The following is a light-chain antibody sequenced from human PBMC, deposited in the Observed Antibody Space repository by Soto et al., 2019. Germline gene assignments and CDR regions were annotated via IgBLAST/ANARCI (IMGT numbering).Light chain of an antibody. CDR3: QQYLDLLT. Sequence: DIVMTQSPGSLAVSLGERATIICRSSQSVLYSSNNKDSIAWYQQKPGQPPRLLIYWASTRESGVPDRFSGSGSGTDFTLTISSLQAEDVAVYYCQQYLDLLTFGGGTKVEIQ. CDR1: QSVLYSSNNKDS. CDR2: WAS. J-gene: IGKJ4*01. V-gene: IGKV4-1*01.